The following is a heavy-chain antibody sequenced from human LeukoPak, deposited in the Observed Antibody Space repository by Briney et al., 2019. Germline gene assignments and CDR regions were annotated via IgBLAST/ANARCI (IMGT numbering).Heavy chain of an antibody. J-gene: IGHJ5*02. CDR1: GGSFSGYY. CDR2: INHSGST. Sequence: PSETLSLTCAVYGGSFSGYYWSWIRQPPGKGLEWIGEINHSGSTNYNPSLKSRVTISVDTSKNQFSLKLSSVTAADTAVYFCAKDAERWLPFYWFDPWGQGTLVTVSS. CDR3: AKDAERWLPFYWFDP. V-gene: IGHV4-34*01. D-gene: IGHD5-24*01.